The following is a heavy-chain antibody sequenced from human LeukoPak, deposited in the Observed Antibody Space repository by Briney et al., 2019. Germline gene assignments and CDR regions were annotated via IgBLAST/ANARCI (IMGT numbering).Heavy chain of an antibody. CDR3: ARDYQPLLYYMDV. CDR2: INQDGSEK. J-gene: IGHJ6*03. Sequence: GGSLRLSCAASGFSFSSYWMSWVRQAPGKGLEWVANINQDGSEKYYVDSVKGRFTISRGNAKNSLYLQMNSLRAEDTAVYYCARDYQPLLYYMDVWGKGTTVTVSS. D-gene: IGHD2-2*01. CDR1: GFSFSSYW. V-gene: IGHV3-7*01.